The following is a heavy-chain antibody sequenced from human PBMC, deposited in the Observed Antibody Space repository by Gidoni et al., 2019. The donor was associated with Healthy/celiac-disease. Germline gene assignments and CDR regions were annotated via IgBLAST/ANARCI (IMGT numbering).Heavy chain of an antibody. CDR3: TRDSYYDILTGAFFDY. J-gene: IGHJ4*02. D-gene: IGHD3-9*01. CDR1: GFTFGDYA. CDR2: IRSKAYGGTK. V-gene: IGHV3-49*05. Sequence: EVQLVESGGGLVKPGRSLRLSCTASGFTFGDYAMSWFRQAPGKGLEWVGFIRSKAYGGTKEYAASVKGRFTISRDDSKSIAYLQRNSLKTEDTAVYYCTRDSYYDILTGAFFDYWGQGTLVTVSS.